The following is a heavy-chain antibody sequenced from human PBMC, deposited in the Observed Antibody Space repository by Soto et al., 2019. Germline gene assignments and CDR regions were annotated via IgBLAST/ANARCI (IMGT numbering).Heavy chain of an antibody. J-gene: IGHJ4*02. CDR1: GRSLSATY. Sequence: QVQLQQWDAGLLKPSETLSLTCAVYGRSLSATYWAWIRQPPGQGLEWIGEINHRGDTNYSPSLKNRVTVSIDTSSNHFSLKLTSVTAADTAIYYCASARFDYWGRGILVAVSS. CDR2: INHRGDT. CDR3: ASARFDY. V-gene: IGHV4-34*02.